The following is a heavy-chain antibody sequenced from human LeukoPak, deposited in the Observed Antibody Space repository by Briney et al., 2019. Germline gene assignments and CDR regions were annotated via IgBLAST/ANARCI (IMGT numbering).Heavy chain of an antibody. Sequence: SETLSLTCTVSGGSISSGTYYWGWIRQPPGKGREGLGTVFYGGTPYYSPSLKSRVTISVDTSKNQFSLKLSSVTPADTAVYYCARYKAQLWSDFDYWGQGTLVTVSS. J-gene: IGHJ4*02. D-gene: IGHD5-18*01. CDR1: GGSISSGTYY. CDR3: ARYKAQLWSDFDY. V-gene: IGHV4-39*07. CDR2: VFYGGTP.